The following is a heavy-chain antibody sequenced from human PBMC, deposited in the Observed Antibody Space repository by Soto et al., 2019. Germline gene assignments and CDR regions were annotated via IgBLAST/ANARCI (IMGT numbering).Heavy chain of an antibody. Sequence: PGGSLRLSCAASGFTFSSYSMNWVRQAPGKGLEWLSYISSSSTIYYADSVKGRFTISRDNVKNSLYLQMNSLRDEDTAVYYCARGLYSSGWYNAFDIWGQGTMVTVSS. J-gene: IGHJ3*02. V-gene: IGHV3-48*02. CDR3: ARGLYSSGWYNAFDI. CDR1: GFTFSSYS. D-gene: IGHD6-19*01. CDR2: ISSSSTI.